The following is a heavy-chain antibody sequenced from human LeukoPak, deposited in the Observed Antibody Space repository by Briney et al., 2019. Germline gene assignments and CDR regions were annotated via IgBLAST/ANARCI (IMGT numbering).Heavy chain of an antibody. V-gene: IGHV3-23*01. CDR2: MGGSGDSP. CDR3: ARDWSADY. J-gene: IGHJ4*02. CDR1: GFTFSSYA. Sequence: PGGSLRLSXKASGFTFSSYAMTWVRQAPGKGLEWVSAMGGSGDSPKYADSVKGRFTMSRDSSRNTVYLQMNRLRPDDTAVYYCARDWSADYWGQGTLVTVSS.